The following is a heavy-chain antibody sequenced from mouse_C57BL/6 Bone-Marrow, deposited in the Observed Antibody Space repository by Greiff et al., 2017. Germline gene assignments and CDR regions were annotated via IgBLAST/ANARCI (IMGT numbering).Heavy chain of an antibody. CDR1: GFSFNTYA. CDR2: ISSGSSTI. V-gene: IGHV5-17*01. D-gene: IGHD1-1*01. J-gene: IGHJ2*01. CDR3: ARRYYGSREYYFDY. Sequence: EVKLMESGGGLVQPKGSLKLSCAASGFSFNTYAMNWVRQAPEKGLEWVAYISSGSSTIYYADTVKGRFTISRDNAKNTLFLQVSSLRSESTALYYCARRYYGSREYYFDYWGQGTTLTVSS.